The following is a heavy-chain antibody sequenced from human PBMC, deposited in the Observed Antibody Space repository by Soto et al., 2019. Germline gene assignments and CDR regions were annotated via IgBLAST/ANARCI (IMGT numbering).Heavy chain of an antibody. CDR1: GFTFRSHW. CDR2: INSDGSSA. D-gene: IGHD2-2*01. V-gene: IGHV3-74*01. J-gene: IGHJ5*02. Sequence: GGSLRLSCVASGFTFRSHWMHWVRQSPGKGLVWVSQINSDGSSANYADAVKGRFTFSRDNAKKTLYLQMNSLRDEDTAVYYCERGPCNGNSCYVSDTWGPGTMVTVSS. CDR3: ERGPCNGNSCYVSDT.